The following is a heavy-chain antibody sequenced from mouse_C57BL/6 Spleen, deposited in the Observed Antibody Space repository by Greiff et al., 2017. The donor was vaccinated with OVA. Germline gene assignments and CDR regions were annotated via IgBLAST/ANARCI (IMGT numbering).Heavy chain of an antibody. J-gene: IGHJ4*01. CDR3: ADSNFYAMDY. D-gene: IGHD2-5*01. CDR1: GYTFTSYW. V-gene: IGHV1-64*01. Sequence: QVQLQQSGAELVKPGASVKLSCKASGYTFTSYWMHWVKQRPGQGLEWIGMIHPNSGSTNYNEKFKSKATLTVDKSSSTAYMQLSSLTSEDSAVYYCADSNFYAMDYWGQGTSVTVSS. CDR2: IHPNSGST.